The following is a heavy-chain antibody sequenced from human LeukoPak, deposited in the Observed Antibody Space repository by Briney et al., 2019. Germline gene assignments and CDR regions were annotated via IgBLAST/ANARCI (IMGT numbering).Heavy chain of an antibody. CDR1: GYTLTSYD. CDR3: ARGPPYSSGWSWFDP. Sequence: GASVKVSCKASGYTLTSYDINWVRQATGQGLEWMGWMNPNSGNTGYAQKFQGRVTMTRNTSISTAYMELSSLRSEDTAVYYCARGPPYSSGWSWFDPWGQGTLVTVSS. V-gene: IGHV1-8*01. CDR2: MNPNSGNT. J-gene: IGHJ5*02. D-gene: IGHD6-19*01.